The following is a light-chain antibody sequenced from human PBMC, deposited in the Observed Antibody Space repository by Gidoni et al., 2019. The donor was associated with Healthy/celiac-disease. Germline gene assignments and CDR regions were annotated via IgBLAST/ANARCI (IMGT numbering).Light chain of an antibody. CDR2: AAS. CDR3: QQRSNWPPRT. J-gene: IGKJ1*01. Sequence: EIVLTQSPATLSLSPGERATLSCRASQRVSSYLAWYQQKPGQAPRLLIYAASNRATGIPARFSGSGSGTDSTLTISSLEPEDFAVYYCQQRSNWPPRTFGQXTKVEIK. CDR1: QRVSSY. V-gene: IGKV3-11*01.